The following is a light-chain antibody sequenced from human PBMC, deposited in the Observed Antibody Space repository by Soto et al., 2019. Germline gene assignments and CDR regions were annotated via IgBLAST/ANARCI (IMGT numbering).Light chain of an antibody. CDR2: DAS. Sequence: DIQMTQSPSTLSASVGDTVTFTCRASQSISDWLAWYQQKPGKAPVLLIYDASALPRGVPSRFSGSGSGTEFTLTISSLQPDDFATYYCQQYENFSGTFGPGTKVDIX. J-gene: IGKJ1*01. CDR3: QQYENFSGT. CDR1: QSISDW. V-gene: IGKV1-5*01.